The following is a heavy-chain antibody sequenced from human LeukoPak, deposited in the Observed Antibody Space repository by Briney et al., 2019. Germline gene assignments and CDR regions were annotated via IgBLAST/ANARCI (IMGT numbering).Heavy chain of an antibody. CDR3: ARDRESNWYPFLDC. V-gene: IGHV3-7*03. CDR1: GFTFGTYW. CDR2: IKPDGGQK. Sequence: PGVSLRLSCSGSGFTFGTYWLSWVGQAPGKGLEGGTNIKPDGGQKYYVDSVKGRFTISRDNAKNSLYLQMDNLRAEDTAVYFCARDRESNWYPFLDCWGQGTLVTVSS. J-gene: IGHJ4*02. D-gene: IGHD1-20*01.